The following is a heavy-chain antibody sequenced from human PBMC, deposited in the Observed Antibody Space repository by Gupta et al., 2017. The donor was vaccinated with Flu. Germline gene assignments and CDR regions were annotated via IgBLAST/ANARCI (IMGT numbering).Heavy chain of an antibody. J-gene: IGHJ2*01. V-gene: IGHV1-69*06. CDR1: GGTFSSYA. CDR2: IIPIFGTA. D-gene: IGHD4-4*01. CDR3: ARSVYSNYVLAVDDKWYFDL. Sequence: QVQLVQSGAEVKKPGSSVKVSCKASGGTFSSYAISWVRQAPGQGLEWMGGIIPIFGTANYAQKFQGRVTITADKSTSTAYMELSSLRSEDTAVYYCARSVYSNYVLAVDDKWYFDLWGRGTLVTVSS.